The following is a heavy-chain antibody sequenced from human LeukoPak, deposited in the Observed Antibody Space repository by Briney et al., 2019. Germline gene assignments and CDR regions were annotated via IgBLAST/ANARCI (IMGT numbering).Heavy chain of an antibody. CDR3: ARDWYCSSISCYFLDY. Sequence: GASVKVSCKASGDTFTRYGISWVRQAPGQGLEWMGWISAYNGNTNYAQKLQGRGTMTTDTSTRTAYMELRSLRSADTAVYYCARDWYCSSISCYFLDYWGQGALVTVSS. J-gene: IGHJ4*02. V-gene: IGHV1-18*04. CDR2: ISAYNGNT. D-gene: IGHD2-2*01. CDR1: GDTFTRYG.